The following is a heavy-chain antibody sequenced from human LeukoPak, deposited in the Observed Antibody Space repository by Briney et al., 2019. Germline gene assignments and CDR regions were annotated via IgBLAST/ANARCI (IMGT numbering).Heavy chain of an antibody. CDR3: ARGRVVVITHFDY. J-gene: IGHJ4*02. Sequence: GGSLRLSCAASGFTFSSHWMHWVRQAPGKGLEWVSVIYSGGSTYYADSVKGRFTISRDNSKNTLYLQMNSLRAEDTAVYYCARGRVVVITHFDYWGQGTLVTVSS. D-gene: IGHD3-22*01. V-gene: IGHV3-66*02. CDR1: GFTFSSHW. CDR2: IYSGGST.